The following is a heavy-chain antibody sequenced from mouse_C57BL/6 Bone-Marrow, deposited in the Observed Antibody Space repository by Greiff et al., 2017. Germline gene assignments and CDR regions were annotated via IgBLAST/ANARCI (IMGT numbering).Heavy chain of an antibody. CDR1: GYTFTSYT. Sequence: QVQLQQSGAELARPGASVKMSCKASGYTFTSYTMHWVKQRPGQGLEWIGYINPSSGYTKYNQKFKDKATLTVDKSSSTAYMQLSSLTSEDSAVXYCARRPLARPYDWYFDVWGTGTTVTVSS. D-gene: IGHD2-10*02. J-gene: IGHJ1*03. CDR2: INPSSGYT. V-gene: IGHV1-4*01. CDR3: ARRPLARPYDWYFDV.